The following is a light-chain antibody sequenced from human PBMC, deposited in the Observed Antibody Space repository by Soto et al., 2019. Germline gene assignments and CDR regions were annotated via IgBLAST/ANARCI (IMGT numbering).Light chain of an antibody. J-gene: IGKJ5*01. CDR3: QPSYSTPIP. Sequence: DIQMTQSPSSLSASVGDRVTITCRASQSISSYLNWYQQKPGKAPKLLIYAASSLQSGVPSRFSGSGSGTDFTLTISSLQPADFATYYCQPSYSTPIPFGQRTRLEIK. CDR2: AAS. CDR1: QSISSY. V-gene: IGKV1-39*01.